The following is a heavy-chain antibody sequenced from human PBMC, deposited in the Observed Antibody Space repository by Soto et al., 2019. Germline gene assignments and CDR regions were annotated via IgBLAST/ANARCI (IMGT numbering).Heavy chain of an antibody. CDR3: ARWPHADSGYDAFDY. CDR1: GGSISSSSYY. CDR2: IYYSGST. Sequence: PSETLSLTCTVSGGSISSSSYYWGWIRQPPGKGLEWIGYIYYSGSTYYNPSLKSRVTISVDTSKNQFSLKLSSVTAADTAVYYCARWPHADSGYDAFDYWGQGTLVTVSS. D-gene: IGHD5-12*01. J-gene: IGHJ4*02. V-gene: IGHV4-31*03.